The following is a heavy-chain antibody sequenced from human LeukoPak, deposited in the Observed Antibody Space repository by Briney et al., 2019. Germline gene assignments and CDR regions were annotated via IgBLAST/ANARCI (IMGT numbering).Heavy chain of an antibody. D-gene: IGHD1-26*01. CDR3: AKDQEWELLFDY. CDR1: GFTFSSYA. CDR2: ISGSGGST. Sequence: GGSLRLSCAASGFTFSSYAMSWVRQAPGKGLEWVSAISGSGGSTYYADSVKGRFTISGDNSKNTLYLQMNSLRAEDTAVYYCAKDQEWELLFDYWGQGTLVTVSS. J-gene: IGHJ4*02. V-gene: IGHV3-23*01.